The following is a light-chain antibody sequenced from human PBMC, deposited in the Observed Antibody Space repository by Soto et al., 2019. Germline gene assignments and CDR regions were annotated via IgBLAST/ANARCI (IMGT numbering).Light chain of an antibody. V-gene: IGKV3-15*01. CDR3: QQYNNWWT. CDR2: DAS. J-gene: IGKJ1*01. Sequence: EIVMTQSPATLSVSPGERATLSCRASQSVSSNLAWYQQKPGQAPRLLMYDASPRATGIPARFSGSVSGTEFSLTISSLQSEDFAVYYCQQYNNWWTFGLGTKVEIK. CDR1: QSVSSN.